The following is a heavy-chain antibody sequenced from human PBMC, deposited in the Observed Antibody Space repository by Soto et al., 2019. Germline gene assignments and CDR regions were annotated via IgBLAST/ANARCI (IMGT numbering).Heavy chain of an antibody. CDR3: ARDRGYSGYDPTATFDY. V-gene: IGHV3-33*01. CDR1: GFTFSSYG. J-gene: IGHJ4*02. D-gene: IGHD5-12*01. Sequence: QVQLVESGGGVVQPGRSLRLSCAASGFTFSSYGMHWVRQAPGKGLEWVAVIWYDGSNKYYADSVKGRFTISRDNSKNTLYLQMNSLRAEDTAVYYCARDRGYSGYDPTATFDYWVQGTLVTVSS. CDR2: IWYDGSNK.